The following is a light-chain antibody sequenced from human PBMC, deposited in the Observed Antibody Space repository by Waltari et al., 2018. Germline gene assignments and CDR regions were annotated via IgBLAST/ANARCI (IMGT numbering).Light chain of an antibody. Sequence: QSALTQPASVSGSPGQSITISCTGTSSDVGAYNYVHWHQQTPGQTPELMIDDFTSRPSGVSNRFSGSKSGNTASLTISGLEAEDEADYYCSSYTSSSTPLVFGGGTKLTVL. J-gene: IGLJ2*01. V-gene: IGLV2-14*03. CDR3: SSYTSSSTPLV. CDR2: DFT. CDR1: SSDVGAYNY.